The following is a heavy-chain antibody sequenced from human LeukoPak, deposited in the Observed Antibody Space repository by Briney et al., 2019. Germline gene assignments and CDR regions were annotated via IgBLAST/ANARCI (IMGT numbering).Heavy chain of an antibody. CDR3: ARGWSGSYPNYFDY. CDR1: GFTFSSCS. D-gene: IGHD1-26*01. Sequence: GGSLRLSCAASGFTFSSCSMNWVRQAPGKGLEWVSYISSSSDTIYYADSVKGRFTISRDNAKNSLYLQMNSLRGEDTAVYYCARGWSGSYPNYFDYWGQGTLVTVSS. V-gene: IGHV3-48*01. CDR2: ISSSSDTI. J-gene: IGHJ4*02.